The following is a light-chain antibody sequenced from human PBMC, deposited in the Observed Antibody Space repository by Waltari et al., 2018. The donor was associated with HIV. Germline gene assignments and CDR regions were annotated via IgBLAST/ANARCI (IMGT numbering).Light chain of an antibody. CDR1: NLGDKY. J-gene: IGLJ2*01. CDR2: QDG. V-gene: IGLV3-1*01. CDR3: QAWDSDTPKV. Sequence: SYELTQPPSVSVSPGQTVSIPCSGDNLGDKYACWYQQKPGQCPVLVIYQDGKRPSGIPERFSGFNSGNTATLTISGTQAMDETDYYCQAWDSDTPKVFGGGTKLIVL.